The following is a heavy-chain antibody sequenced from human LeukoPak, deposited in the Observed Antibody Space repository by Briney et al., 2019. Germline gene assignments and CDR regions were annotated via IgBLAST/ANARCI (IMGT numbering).Heavy chain of an antibody. CDR1: TFAFSTYA. V-gene: IGHV3-48*01. Sequence: GGSLRLSCAASTFAFSTYAINWVRQAPGKGLEWVSYISSSSTIYYTGSVKGRFTISRDNAKNSLYLQMNSLRAEDTAVYYCARATGYIAEDAFDIWSQGTMVTVSS. CDR2: ISSSSTI. CDR3: ARATGYIAEDAFDI. J-gene: IGHJ3*02. D-gene: IGHD6-13*01.